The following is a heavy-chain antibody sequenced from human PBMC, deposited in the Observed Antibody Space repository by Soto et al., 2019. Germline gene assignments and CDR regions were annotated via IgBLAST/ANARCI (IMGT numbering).Heavy chain of an antibody. CDR3: ARAPYDYVWGSYRSPGAFDI. J-gene: IGHJ3*02. D-gene: IGHD3-16*02. CDR2: IYYSGST. CDR1: VGSVSSYY. Sequence: ETLSRTCTVSVGSVSSYYWSWIRQPPGKGLEWIGYIYYSGSTNYNPSLKSRVTISVDTSKNQFSLKLSSVTAADTAVYYCARAPYDYVWGSYRSPGAFDIWGQGTMVTVSS. V-gene: IGHV4-59*02.